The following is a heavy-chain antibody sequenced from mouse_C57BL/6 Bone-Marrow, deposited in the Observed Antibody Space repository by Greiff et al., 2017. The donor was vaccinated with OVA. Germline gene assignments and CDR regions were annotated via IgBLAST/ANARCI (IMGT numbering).Heavy chain of an antibody. CDR2: INPNNGGT. J-gene: IGHJ3*01. CDR3: ARRDGYDYTWFAY. Sequence: EVQLQQSGPELVKPGASVKMSCKASGYTFTDYNMHWVKQSHGKSLEWIGYINPNNGGTSYNQKFKGKATLTVNKSSSTAYMELRSLTSEGSAVYYCARRDGYDYTWFAYWGQGTLVTVSA. V-gene: IGHV1-22*01. CDR1: GYTFTDYN. D-gene: IGHD2-4*01.